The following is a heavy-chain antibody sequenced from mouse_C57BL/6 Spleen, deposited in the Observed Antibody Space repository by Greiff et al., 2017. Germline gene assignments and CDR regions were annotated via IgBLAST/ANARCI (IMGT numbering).Heavy chain of an antibody. D-gene: IGHD2-1*01. V-gene: IGHV1-15*01. J-gene: IGHJ2*01. Sequence: VQLQESGAELVRPGASVTLSCKASGYTFTDYEMHWVKQTPVHGLEWIGAIDPETGGTAYNQKFKGKAILTADKSSSTAYMELRSLTSEDSAVYYCTRKGGNYEDYWGQGTTRTVSS. CDR1: GYTFTDYE. CDR3: TRKGGNYEDY. CDR2: IDPETGGT.